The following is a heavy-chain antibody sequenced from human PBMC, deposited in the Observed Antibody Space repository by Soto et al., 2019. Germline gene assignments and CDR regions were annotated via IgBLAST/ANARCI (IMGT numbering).Heavy chain of an antibody. CDR2: ITSTGDT. D-gene: IGHD6-13*01. Sequence: PGGSLRLSCAASGFTLNYYAINWVRQAPGKGLEWVSVITSTGDTYYVDSVKGRFTISRDNSKNTLYLQMNSLRAEDTAVYYCAKEIAASATLWLDPWGQGTLVTVSS. J-gene: IGHJ5*02. V-gene: IGHV3-23*01. CDR3: AKEIAASATLWLDP. CDR1: GFTLNYYA.